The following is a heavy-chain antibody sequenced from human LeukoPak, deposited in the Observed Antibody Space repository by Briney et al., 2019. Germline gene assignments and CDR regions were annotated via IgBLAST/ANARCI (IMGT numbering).Heavy chain of an antibody. V-gene: IGHV1-2*02. D-gene: IGHD1-26*01. Sequence: GASVKVSCKASGYTFTGYYMHWVRQAPGQGLEWMGWINPNSGGTNYAQKFQGRVTMTRDTSISTAYMELRSLRSDDTAVYYCARDCRWELRCLDAFDIWGQGTMVTVSS. CDR2: INPNSGGT. J-gene: IGHJ3*02. CDR1: GYTFTGYY. CDR3: ARDCRWELRCLDAFDI.